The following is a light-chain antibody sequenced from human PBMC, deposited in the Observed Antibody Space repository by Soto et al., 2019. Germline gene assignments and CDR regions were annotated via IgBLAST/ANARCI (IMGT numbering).Light chain of an antibody. Sequence: QSVLTQPATVSGSPGQSITISCTGSSNDIGTYEYVSWHQHHPGRAPKLIIFGVNDRPSGISDRFSGSKSGNTASLTIFGLQLEDEAEYFCFSFTTTSTHVFGTGTKVTVL. CDR3: FSFTTTSTHV. V-gene: IGLV2-14*01. CDR1: SNDIGTYEY. J-gene: IGLJ1*01. CDR2: GVN.